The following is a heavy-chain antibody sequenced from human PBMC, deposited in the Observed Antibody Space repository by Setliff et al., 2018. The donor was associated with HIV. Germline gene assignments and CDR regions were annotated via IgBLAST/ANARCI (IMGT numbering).Heavy chain of an antibody. CDR2: ISSITSYI. J-gene: IGHJ1*01. V-gene: IGHV3-21*01. Sequence: PGGSLRLSCAASGFTFSSYSMNWVRQAPGKGLEWVSSISSITSYIYYADSVKGRFTISRDNAKNSLYLQMNSLRAEDTAVYYCAREMAATAHPDDPHVQRWGQGTLVTVSS. CDR1: GFTFSSYS. D-gene: IGHD6-25*01. CDR3: AREMAATAHPDDPHVQR.